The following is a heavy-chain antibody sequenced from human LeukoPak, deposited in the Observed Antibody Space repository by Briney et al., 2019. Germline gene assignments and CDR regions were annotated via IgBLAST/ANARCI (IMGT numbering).Heavy chain of an antibody. V-gene: IGHV4-59*08. CDR1: GGSISNYY. J-gene: IGHJ5*02. Sequence: SETLSLTCTVSGGSISNYYWSWIRQPPGKGLEWIGYIYYNGNTNYNPSLKSRVTISVDTSKNQFSLKLGSVTAADTAMYYCARYSAMVSSLWFDPWGQGSLVTVSS. CDR3: ARYSAMVSSLWFDP. CDR2: IYYNGNT. D-gene: IGHD5-18*01.